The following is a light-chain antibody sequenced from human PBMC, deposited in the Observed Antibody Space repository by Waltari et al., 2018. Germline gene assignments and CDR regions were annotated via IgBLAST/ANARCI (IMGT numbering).Light chain of an antibody. CDR1: VLPRQF. V-gene: IGLV3-25*03. CDR2: KDT. Sequence: SSELTQPPSVSVSPGQTARITCSGDVLPRQFASWYQQKPGQAPVIVIYKDTGRPSEIPERFSGSSSGTTVTLTISGVQAEDEADYYCQSADASGTYKLFGGGTKLTVL. CDR3: QSADASGTYKL. J-gene: IGLJ2*01.